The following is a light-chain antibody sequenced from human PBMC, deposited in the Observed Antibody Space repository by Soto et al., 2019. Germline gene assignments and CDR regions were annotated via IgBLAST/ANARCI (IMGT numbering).Light chain of an antibody. Sequence: DIQMTQSPSSLSASVGDRVTITCQASQDIKNYLNWYQQRPGKAPKLLIYDASNLETGVPSRFSGDGSGTDFSFTISNLQPEDFATYYCQHYDSLPLTFGGGTKVEIK. CDR1: QDIKNY. V-gene: IGKV1-33*01. CDR2: DAS. CDR3: QHYDSLPLT. J-gene: IGKJ4*01.